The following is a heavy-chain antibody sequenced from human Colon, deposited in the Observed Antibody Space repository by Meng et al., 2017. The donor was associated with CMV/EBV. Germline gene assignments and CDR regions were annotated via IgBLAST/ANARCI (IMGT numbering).Heavy chain of an antibody. J-gene: IGHJ5*02. CDR3: VRDRDFWSGPQFDA. CDR1: NFSIGYGNY. CDR2: VFHSGDT. Sequence: SETLSLTCTVSNFSIGYGNYWGWIRQPPEKGLEWIGSVFHSGDTFYNPSLKSRVILSVDTPKNQFSLKVTSVTAADTAVYYCVRDRDFWSGPQFDAWGQGNLVTVSS. D-gene: IGHD3-3*01. V-gene: IGHV4-38-2*02.